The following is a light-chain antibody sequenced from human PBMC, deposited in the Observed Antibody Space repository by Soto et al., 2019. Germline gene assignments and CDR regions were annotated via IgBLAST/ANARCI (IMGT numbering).Light chain of an antibody. CDR3: QQRSNWPSVT. V-gene: IGKV3-11*01. CDR2: DAS. Sequence: EIVLTQSPATLSLSPGERATLSCRASQSVSSYLAWYQQKPGQAPRLLIYDASNRATGIPARFSGSGSGTDFTLTIRSLEPEDCAVYYCQQRSNWPSVTFGGGTKVEIK. J-gene: IGKJ4*01. CDR1: QSVSSY.